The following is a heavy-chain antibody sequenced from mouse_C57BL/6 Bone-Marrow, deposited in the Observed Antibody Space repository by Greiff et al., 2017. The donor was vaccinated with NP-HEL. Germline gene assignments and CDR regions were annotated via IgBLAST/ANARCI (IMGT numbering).Heavy chain of an antibody. D-gene: IGHD2-2*01. Sequence: VQLQRSGAELAKPGASVKLSCKASGYTFTSYWMHWVKQRPGQGLEWIGYINPSSGYTKYNQKFKDKATLTADKSSSTAYMQLSSLTYEDSAVYYCARNLLWLRGAMDYWGQGTSVTVSS. J-gene: IGHJ4*01. CDR2: INPSSGYT. V-gene: IGHV1-7*01. CDR3: ARNLLWLRGAMDY. CDR1: GYTFTSYW.